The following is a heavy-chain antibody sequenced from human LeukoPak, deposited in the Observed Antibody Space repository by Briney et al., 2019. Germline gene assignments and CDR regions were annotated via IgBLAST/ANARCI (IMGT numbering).Heavy chain of an antibody. CDR1: GFSFSDAW. J-gene: IGHJ4*02. V-gene: IGHV3-15*07. D-gene: IGHD1-26*01. CDR2: IKSKVDGGTP. CDR3: AKGPRTWELLRPKYYFDY. Sequence: KPGGSLRLSCAASGFSFSDAWMNWVRQAPGKGLEWVGHIKSKVDGGTPDYVAPVKGRFTISRDDSRNTLYLQMNSLRAEDTAVYYCAKGPRTWELLRPKYYFDYWGQGTLVTVSS.